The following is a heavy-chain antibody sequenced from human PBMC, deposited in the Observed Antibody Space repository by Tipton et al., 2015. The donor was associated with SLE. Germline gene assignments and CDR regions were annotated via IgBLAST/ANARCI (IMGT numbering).Heavy chain of an antibody. CDR2: IYYSGST. CDR3: ARGIVVDI. V-gene: IGHV4-59*07. J-gene: IGHJ3*02. CDR1: GGSISRYY. D-gene: IGHD2-21*01. Sequence: TLSLTCTVSGGSISRYYWSWIRQPPGKGLEWIGYIYYSGSTNYNPSLKSRVTISVDTSKNQFSLKLSSVTAADTAVYYCARGIVVDIWGQGTMVTVSS.